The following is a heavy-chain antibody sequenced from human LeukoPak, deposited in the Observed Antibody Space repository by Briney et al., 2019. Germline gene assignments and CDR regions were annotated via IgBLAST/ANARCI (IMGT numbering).Heavy chain of an antibody. Sequence: SETLSLTCTVSGGSISSSSYYWGWIRQPPGKGLEWIGSIYYSGSTYYNPSLKSRVTISVDTSKNQFSLKLSSVTAADTAVYYCARPRGGGYCSSTSCLDAFDIWGQGTMVTVSS. V-gene: IGHV4-39*01. CDR1: GGSISSSSYY. J-gene: IGHJ3*02. CDR2: IYYSGST. D-gene: IGHD2-2*01. CDR3: ARPRGGGYCSSTSCLDAFDI.